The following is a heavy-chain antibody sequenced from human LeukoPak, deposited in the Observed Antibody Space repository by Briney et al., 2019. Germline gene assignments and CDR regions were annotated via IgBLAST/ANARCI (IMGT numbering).Heavy chain of an antibody. D-gene: IGHD3-10*01. CDR1: GGSFSGYY. V-gene: IGHV4-59*01. J-gene: IGHJ6*03. CDR3: ARDNDGSGSYYYYYMDV. Sequence: SETLSLTCAVYGGSFSGYYWSWIRQPPGKGLEWIGYIYYSGSTNYNPSLKSRVTISVDTSKNQFSLKLSSVTAADTAVYYCARDNDGSGSYYYYYMDVWGKGTTVTVSS. CDR2: IYYSGST.